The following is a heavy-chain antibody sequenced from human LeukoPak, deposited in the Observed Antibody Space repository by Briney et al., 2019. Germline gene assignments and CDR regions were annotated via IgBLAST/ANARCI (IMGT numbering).Heavy chain of an antibody. Sequence: PGGSLRLSCAASGFTFSSYNMNWVRQAPGKGLEWVSSISSGSSYIYYAKSVKGRFTISRDNAKNSLYLQMNSLRAEDTAVYYCARPTPPYCGGDCYHDCWGQGTLVTVSS. CDR3: ARPTPPYCGGDCYHDC. D-gene: IGHD2-21*02. CDR1: GFTFSSYN. V-gene: IGHV3-21*01. J-gene: IGHJ4*02. CDR2: ISSGSSYI.